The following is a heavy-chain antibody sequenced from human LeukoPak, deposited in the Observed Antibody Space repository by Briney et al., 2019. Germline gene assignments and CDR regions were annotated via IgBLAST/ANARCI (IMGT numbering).Heavy chain of an antibody. J-gene: IGHJ1*01. CDR1: GFTFSSYS. V-gene: IGHV3-21*01. CDR2: ISSSSSYI. CDR3: ARDATRYCSSTSCLPEYFQH. Sequence: GGSLRLSCAASGFTFSSYSMNWVRQAPGKGLEWVSSISSSSSYIYYADSVKGRFTISRDNAKNSLYLQMNSLRAEDTAEYYCARDATRYCSSTSCLPEYFQHWGQGTLVTVSS. D-gene: IGHD2-2*01.